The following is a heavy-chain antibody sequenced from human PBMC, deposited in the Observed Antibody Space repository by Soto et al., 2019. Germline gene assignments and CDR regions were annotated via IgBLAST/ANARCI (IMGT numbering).Heavy chain of an antibody. CDR3: AKATKRPAAGRYESYKYGMDV. CDR2: ISGGSGWS. D-gene: IGHD6-13*01. Sequence: GGCLRRSCAASGFAFSTYSMTWVHQAPWQGLEWVSVISGGSGWSYYGGSVTGPFPISRDNSKNTLYLQMQGLRAEGTDLDSCAKATKRPAAGRYESYKYGMDVWVERTTVTV. J-gene: IGHJ6*02. CDR1: GFAFSTYS. V-gene: IGHV3-23*01.